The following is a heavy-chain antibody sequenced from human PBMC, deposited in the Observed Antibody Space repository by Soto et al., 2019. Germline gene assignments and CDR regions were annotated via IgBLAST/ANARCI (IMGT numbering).Heavy chain of an antibody. V-gene: IGHV1-58*01. CDR2: IVVGSGNT. CDR3: ARDRGNYYDSSGYYSPWGHYYYSPGMDV. J-gene: IGHJ6*02. Sequence: SVKVSCKASGFTFTSSAVQWVRQARGQRLEWIGWIVVGSGNTNYAQKLQGRVTITTDTSTSTAYMELRSLRSDDTAVYYCARDRGNYYDSSGYYSPWGHYYYSPGMDVCGQGTTVTVSS. CDR1: GFTFTSSA. D-gene: IGHD3-22*01.